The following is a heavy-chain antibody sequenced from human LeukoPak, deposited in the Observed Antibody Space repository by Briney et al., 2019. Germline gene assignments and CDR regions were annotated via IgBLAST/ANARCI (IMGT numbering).Heavy chain of an antibody. V-gene: IGHV3-53*01. J-gene: IGHJ4*02. CDR3: ARTSDYRFEY. Sequence: GGSLRLSCAVSGLTLRGKHMSWVRQAPGKGPEWVSITYGGGSTFFADSVKGRFTTSRDNSKNTVYLQMNTLRAEDTAVYYCARTSDYRFEYWGQGTLVTV. CDR1: GLTLRGKH. CDR2: TYGGGST. D-gene: IGHD3-9*01.